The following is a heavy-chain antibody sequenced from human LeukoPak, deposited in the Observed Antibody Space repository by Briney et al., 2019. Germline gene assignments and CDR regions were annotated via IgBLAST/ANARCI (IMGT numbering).Heavy chain of an antibody. Sequence: PGGSLRLSCAASGFTFSTYAMHWVRQAPGKGLEYVSAISSNGGSTYYANSVKGRFTISRDNSKNTLYLQMGSLRAEDMAVYYCARDPQYYYGMDVWGQGTTVTVSS. CDR2: ISSNGGST. J-gene: IGHJ6*02. CDR1: GFTFSTYA. CDR3: ARDPQYYYGMDV. V-gene: IGHV3-64*01.